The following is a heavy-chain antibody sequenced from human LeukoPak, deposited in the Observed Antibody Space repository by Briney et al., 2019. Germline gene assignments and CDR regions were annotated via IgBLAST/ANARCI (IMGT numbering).Heavy chain of an antibody. J-gene: IGHJ3*02. Sequence: GGSLRLSCAASGFTFSSYGMHWFRQAPGKGLEWVAFIRYDGSNKYYADSVKGRFTISRDNSKNTLYLQMNSLRAEDTAVYYCANAPGRGSYALDICRQGTMVTVSS. D-gene: IGHD3-16*01. CDR1: GFTFSSYG. V-gene: IGHV3-30*02. CDR2: IRYDGSNK. CDR3: ANAPGRGSYALDI.